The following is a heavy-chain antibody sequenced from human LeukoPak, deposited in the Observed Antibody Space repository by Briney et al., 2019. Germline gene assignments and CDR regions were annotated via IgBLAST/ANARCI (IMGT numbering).Heavy chain of an antibody. D-gene: IGHD6-13*01. CDR1: VYAFTGYN. V-gene: IGHV1-2*02. CDR2: IFTNSGGT. Sequence: SVNLSRKASVYAFTGYNMHWVWVAPGPGNERGGWIFTNSGGTKYAQKFKCRVTMNRNTSISTAYMELSRLRSDDTAVYYCARSANRGYGSSWAFDYWGQGTLVTVSS. J-gene: IGHJ4*02. CDR3: ARSANRGYGSSWAFDY.